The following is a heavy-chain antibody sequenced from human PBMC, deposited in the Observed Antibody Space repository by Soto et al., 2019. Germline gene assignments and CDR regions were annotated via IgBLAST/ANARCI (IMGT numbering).Heavy chain of an antibody. CDR2: ISAYNGNT. J-gene: IGHJ5*02. V-gene: IGHV1-18*01. CDR1: GYTFTSYG. CDR3: ARDLGVVISGWFDP. Sequence: GXSVKVSCKASGYTFTSYGISLVRHSPGQGLEWMGWISAYNGNTNYAQKLQGRVTMTTDTSTSTAYMELRSLRYDDTAVYYCARDLGVVISGWFDPWGQGTLVTVSS. D-gene: IGHD3-3*01.